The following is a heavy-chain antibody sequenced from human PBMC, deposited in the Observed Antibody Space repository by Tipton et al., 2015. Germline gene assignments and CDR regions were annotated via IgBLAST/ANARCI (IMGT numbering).Heavy chain of an antibody. Sequence: SLRLSCAASGFRFSSYSMNWVRQAPGKGLEWISYISSSGETIHYVDSVKGRFTISRDNAKKSLYLQMNSLRDEDTAIYYCALIAVVHWDYFYGMDVWGQGTTVTVSS. CDR2: ISSSGETI. CDR1: GFRFSSYS. CDR3: ALIAVVHWDYFYGMDV. J-gene: IGHJ6*02. V-gene: IGHV3-48*02. D-gene: IGHD6-19*01.